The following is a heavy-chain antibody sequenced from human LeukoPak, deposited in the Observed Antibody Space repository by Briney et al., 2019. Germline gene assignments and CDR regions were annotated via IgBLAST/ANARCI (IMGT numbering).Heavy chain of an antibody. CDR3: ARVGSGWPLDV. CDR2: ISAYNGNT. CDR1: GYTFTSYG. J-gene: IGHJ6*02. V-gene: IGHV1-18*01. Sequence: GESLKISCKGSGYTFTSYGISWVRQAPGQGLEWMGWISAYNGNTNYAQKLQGRVTMTTDTSTSTAYMELRSLRSDDTAVYYCARVGSGWPLDVWGQGTTVTVSS. D-gene: IGHD6-19*01.